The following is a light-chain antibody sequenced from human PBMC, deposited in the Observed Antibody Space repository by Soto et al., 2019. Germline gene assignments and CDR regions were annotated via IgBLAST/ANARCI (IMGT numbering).Light chain of an antibody. Sequence: EIMLAQSPATLSLSPWERAALSCMASQSVSSYLAWYQQKPGQAPRLLIHGASNRATGIPDRFSGSGSGTDFTLTIGRLEPEDFAVYYCQQYLITPWTFGQGTKVDIK. CDR2: GAS. CDR3: QQYLITPWT. V-gene: IGKV3-20*01. CDR1: QSVSSY. J-gene: IGKJ1*01.